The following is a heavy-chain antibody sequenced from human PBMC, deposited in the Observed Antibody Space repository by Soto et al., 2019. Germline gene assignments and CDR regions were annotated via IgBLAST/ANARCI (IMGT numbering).Heavy chain of an antibody. CDR2: FFHGGNT. Sequence: ETLSVSSTVFCGSIGNAGCYWIWMRQPPGKGLEWIAHFFHGGNTDYHPSLKSRVTIYVDTSKNPFTLKLSSVTAADAAVYACARRHGLDNGPYYWGQGILVTVSS. D-gene: IGHD3-10*01. V-gene: IGHV4-39*01. CDR3: ARRHGLDNGPYY. J-gene: IGHJ4*02. CDR1: CGSIGNAGCY.